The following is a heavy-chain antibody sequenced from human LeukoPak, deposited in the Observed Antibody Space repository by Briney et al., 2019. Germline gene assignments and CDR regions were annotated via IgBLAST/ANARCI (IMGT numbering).Heavy chain of an antibody. V-gene: IGHV3-30*04. CDR3: ARTTPVAAVAFDI. J-gene: IGHJ3*02. CDR2: ISYDGSSK. CDR1: GFTFSSYA. Sequence: GGSLRLSCAASGFTFSSYAIHWVRQAPGKGREGVAVISYDGSSKYYADSVKGRFTISRDSSKNTLYLQMNSLRAEDTAVYYCARTTPVAAVAFDIWGQGTMVTVSS. D-gene: IGHD2-15*01.